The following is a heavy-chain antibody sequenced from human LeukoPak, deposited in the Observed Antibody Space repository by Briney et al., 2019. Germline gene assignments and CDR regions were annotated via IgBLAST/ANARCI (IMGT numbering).Heavy chain of an antibody. J-gene: IGHJ6*04. D-gene: IGHD5-18*01. CDR1: GFTASRNY. CDR3: ARGGYNEYYGMDV. V-gene: IGHV3-53*01. Sequence: GGSLRLSCAASGFTASRNYMSWVRQAPGKGLEWVSVIYSGGSTYNADSVKGRFTISRDNSKNTLYLQMNSLRAEDTAVYYCARGGYNEYYGMDVWGKGTTVTVSS. CDR2: IYSGGST.